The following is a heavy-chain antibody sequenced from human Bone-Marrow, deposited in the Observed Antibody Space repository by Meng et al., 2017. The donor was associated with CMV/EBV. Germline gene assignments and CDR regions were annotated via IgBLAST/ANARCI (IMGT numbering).Heavy chain of an antibody. D-gene: IGHD3-3*01. J-gene: IGHJ6*02. Sequence: SETLSLTCTVSGYSISSDYYWAWIRQPPGKGLEWIGSIYQTGGNYYNPSLKSRVTVSVDRSKNQFSLKLSSVTAADTAVYYCAKGPEPRGSHDFWSGYYTDYYGMDVWGQGTTVTVSS. CDR2: IYQTGGN. CDR3: AKGPEPRGSHDFWSGYYTDYYGMDV. V-gene: IGHV4-38-2*02. CDR1: GYSISSDYY.